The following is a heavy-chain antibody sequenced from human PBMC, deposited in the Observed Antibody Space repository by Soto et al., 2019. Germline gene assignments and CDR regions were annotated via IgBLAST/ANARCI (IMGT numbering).Heavy chain of an antibody. V-gene: IGHV3-15*07. J-gene: IGHJ6*02. D-gene: IGHD2-15*01. Sequence: EVQLVESGGGLVKPGGSLRLSCAAPGFSFSNAWMNWVRQAPGKGLEWVGRIKRKIDGEATDYAGPVKGRFTVFRDDSKSALYLQMNSLKGDDTAVYYCTTGSVEGVWGQGTPVTVS. CDR2: IKRKIDGEAT. CDR1: GFSFSNAW. CDR3: TTGSVEGV.